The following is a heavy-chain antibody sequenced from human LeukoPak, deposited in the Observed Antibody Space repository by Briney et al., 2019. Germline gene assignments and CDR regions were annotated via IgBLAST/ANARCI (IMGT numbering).Heavy chain of an antibody. CDR3: ARVAGFGDLDY. V-gene: IGHV3-7*01. Sequence: GGSLRLSCVASGFSFSNYWMTWVRQAPGKGLEWVANIKEDGGEKYYVDSVKGRFTISRDNTKNSLYLQMNSLRVEDTAVYFCARVAGFGDLDYWGQGTLVTGST. CDR1: GFSFSNYW. D-gene: IGHD3-10*01. CDR2: IKEDGGEK. J-gene: IGHJ4*02.